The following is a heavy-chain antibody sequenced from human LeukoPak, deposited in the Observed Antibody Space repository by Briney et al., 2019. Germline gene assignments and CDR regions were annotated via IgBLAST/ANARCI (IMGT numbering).Heavy chain of an antibody. CDR1: GFTFSRYA. CDR2: ISGSGDST. V-gene: IGHV3-23*01. CDR3: AKEPTYSSTWYGIDY. Sequence: GSLRLSCAASGFTFSRYAMSWVRQAPGKGLEWVSAISGSGDSTFYADSVKGRFTISRDISKNTLYLQMNSLRAEDAAVYYCAKEPTYSSTWYGIDYWGQGTLVTVSS. D-gene: IGHD6-13*01. J-gene: IGHJ4*02.